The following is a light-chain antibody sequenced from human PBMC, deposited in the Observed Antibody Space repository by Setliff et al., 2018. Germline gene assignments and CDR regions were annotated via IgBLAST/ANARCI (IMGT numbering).Light chain of an antibody. J-gene: IGLJ2*01. CDR2: DVT. V-gene: IGLV2-14*01. CDR3: SSYSRTTTLVI. CDR1: SSDVGSYDL. Sequence: QSVLTQPASVSGSPGQSITISCSGTSSDVGSYDLVSWYQQHPGKAPKLMIYDVTNRPSGVSSRFSGSKSGNTASLTISGLQAEDEADYYCSSYSRTTTLVIFGGGTKVTVL.